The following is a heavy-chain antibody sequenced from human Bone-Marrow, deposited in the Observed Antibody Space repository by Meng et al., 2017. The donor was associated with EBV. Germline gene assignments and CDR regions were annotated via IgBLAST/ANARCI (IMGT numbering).Heavy chain of an antibody. Sequence: GQLVQSGAELKKPGASVKVSCKASGYTFTGYYMHWVRQAPGQGLEWMGRINPNSGDTNYAQKFQGRVTMTRDTSISTAYMELSRLRSDDTAVYYCARAKAAAAGTLVDYWGQGTLATVSS. CDR1: GYTFTGYY. J-gene: IGHJ4*02. V-gene: IGHV1-2*06. D-gene: IGHD6-13*01. CDR3: ARAKAAAAGTLVDY. CDR2: INPNSGDT.